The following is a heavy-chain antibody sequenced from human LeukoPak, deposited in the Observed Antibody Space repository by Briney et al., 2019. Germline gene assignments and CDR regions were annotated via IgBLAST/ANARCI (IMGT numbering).Heavy chain of an antibody. CDR1: GFTFGDYA. J-gene: IGHJ4*02. V-gene: IGHV3-49*03. D-gene: IGHD3-22*01. Sequence: TGGSLRLSCTASGFTFGDYAMSWFRQAPGKGLEWVGFIRSKAYGGTTEYAASVKGRFTISRDDSKSIDYLQMNSLKTEDTAVYYCTREGGDYYDSSGPHHDYWGQGTLVTVSS. CDR3: TREGGDYYDSSGPHHDY. CDR2: IRSKAYGGTT.